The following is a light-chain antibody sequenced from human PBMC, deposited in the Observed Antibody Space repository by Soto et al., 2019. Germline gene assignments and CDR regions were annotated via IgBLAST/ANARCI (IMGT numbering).Light chain of an antibody. V-gene: IGKV3-15*01. CDR1: QNGYNN. J-gene: IGKJ4*01. CDR2: DAS. CDR3: QQCRNWPLT. Sequence: EIVMTQSPATLYASPGEGDTLSCKAAQNGYNNLAWYQQRPGQPPRLLIYDASTRATGISASFSGSGYGTEFTLTMNTLQSEDYAVYFCQQCRNWPLTFGGGNKVEI.